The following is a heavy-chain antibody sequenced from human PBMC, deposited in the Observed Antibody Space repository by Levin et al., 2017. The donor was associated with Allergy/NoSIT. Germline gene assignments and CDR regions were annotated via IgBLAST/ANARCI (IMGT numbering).Heavy chain of an antibody. CDR2: IYSGGST. D-gene: IGHD3-9*01. V-gene: IGHV3-53*01. J-gene: IGHJ3*02. Sequence: SGGSLRLSCAASGFTVSSNYMSWVRQAPGKGLEWVSVIYSGGSTYYADSVKGRFTISRDNSKNTLYLQMNSLRAEDTAVYYCAAGVMYYDILTGYYPRRPPDAFDIWGQGTMVTVSS. CDR3: AAGVMYYDILTGYYPRRPPDAFDI. CDR1: GFTVSSNY.